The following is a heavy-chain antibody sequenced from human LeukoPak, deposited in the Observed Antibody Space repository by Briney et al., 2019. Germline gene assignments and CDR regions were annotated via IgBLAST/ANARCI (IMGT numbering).Heavy chain of an antibody. Sequence: GRSLRLSCVVSGLRFRNYGMHWVRQAPGKGLEWVAVIYYDGSNQYYADSVKGRFTVSSDNAKNTLYLQMDSLRAEDTAVYYCATDRNSGKYYDYWGQGTLVTV. CDR2: IYYDGSNQ. V-gene: IGHV3-33*01. CDR1: GLRFRNYG. J-gene: IGHJ4*02. CDR3: ATDRNSGKYYDY. D-gene: IGHD1-26*01.